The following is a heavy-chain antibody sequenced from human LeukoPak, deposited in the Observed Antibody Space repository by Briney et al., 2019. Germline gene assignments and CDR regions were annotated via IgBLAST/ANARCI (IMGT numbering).Heavy chain of an antibody. CDR2: IYYTGIT. Sequence: KPSETLSLTCTVSGGSITRYYWSWIRQPPGKGLEWIGYIYYTGITNYNPSLKSRVTTSVDTPKNQFSLKLSSVTAADTAVYYCAITVVIGLGLRFDLWGRGTLVTVSS. J-gene: IGHJ2*01. CDR3: AITVVIGLGLRFDL. D-gene: IGHD4-23*01. CDR1: GGSITRYY. V-gene: IGHV4-59*01.